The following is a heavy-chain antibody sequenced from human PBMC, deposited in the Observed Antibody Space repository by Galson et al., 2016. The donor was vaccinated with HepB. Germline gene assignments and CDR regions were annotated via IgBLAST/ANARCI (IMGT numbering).Heavy chain of an antibody. D-gene: IGHD2-21*01. CDR1: GFTFNNYW. V-gene: IGHV3-7*01. CDR3: AKVATYGMAYSFDY. J-gene: IGHJ4*02. CDR2: IKHDESEI. Sequence: SLRLSCAASGFTFNNYWISWVRQAPGKGLEWVANIKHDESEIYYVDSVKGRFIIFRDNAGNSLYLQMHSLRGEDTAVYYCAKVATYGMAYSFDYWGQGSLVTVSS.